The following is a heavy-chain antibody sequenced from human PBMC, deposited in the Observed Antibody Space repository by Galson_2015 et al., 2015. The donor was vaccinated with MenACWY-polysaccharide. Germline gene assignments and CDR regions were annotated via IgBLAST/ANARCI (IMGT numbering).Heavy chain of an antibody. V-gene: IGHV3-21*01. CDR2: ISSSSSYI. Sequence: SLRLSCAASGFTFSSYSMNWVRQAPGKGLEWVSSISSSSSYIYYADSVKGRFTISRDNAKNSLYLQMNSLRAEDTAVYYCARGLYYYDSSGYWSYDYYGMDVWGQGTTVTVSS. J-gene: IGHJ6*02. CDR1: GFTFSSYS. CDR3: ARGLYYYDSSGYWSYDYYGMDV. D-gene: IGHD3-22*01.